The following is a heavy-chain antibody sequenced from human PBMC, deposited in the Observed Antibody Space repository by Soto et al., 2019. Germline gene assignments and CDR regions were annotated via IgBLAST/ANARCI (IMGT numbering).Heavy chain of an antibody. J-gene: IGHJ5*02. D-gene: IGHD6-13*01. CDR1: GYTFPSYG. CDR2: ISAYNGNT. V-gene: IGHV1-18*01. Sequence: ASVKVSCKASGYTFPSYGISWVRQAPGQGLEWMGWISAYNGNTNYAQKLQGRVTMTTDTSTSTAYMELRSLRSDDTAVYYCARVNGYSSSWYSNNWFDPWGQGTLVTVSS. CDR3: ARVNGYSSSWYSNNWFDP.